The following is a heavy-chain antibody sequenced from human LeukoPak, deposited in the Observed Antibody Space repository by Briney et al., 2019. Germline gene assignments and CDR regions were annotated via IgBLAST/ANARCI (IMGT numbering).Heavy chain of an antibody. D-gene: IGHD3-10*02. CDR2: ISSSGSTI. J-gene: IGHJ6*04. CDR3: AELGITMIGGV. V-gene: IGHV3-48*03. CDR1: GFTFSSYE. Sequence: GGSLRLSCAASGFTFSSYEMNWVGQAPGKRLEWVSYISSSGSTIYYADCVKGRFTISRDNAKNSLYPQMTSLRAEDTAVYYCAELGITMIGGVWGKGTTVTISS.